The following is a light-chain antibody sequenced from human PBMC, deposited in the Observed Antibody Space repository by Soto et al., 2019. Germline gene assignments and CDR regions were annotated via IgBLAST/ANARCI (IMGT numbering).Light chain of an antibody. CDR1: QSIHSW. Sequence: DIQMTHSPSTLSAFVGDRVTITCRASQSIHSWLAWYQQKPGKAPNLLIYRASTLESGVPSRFSGSGSGTEFTLTINSLQPDDFATYYCQQYNSFSPAFGQGTKLEIK. CDR3: QQYNSFSPA. V-gene: IGKV1-5*03. J-gene: IGKJ2*01. CDR2: RAS.